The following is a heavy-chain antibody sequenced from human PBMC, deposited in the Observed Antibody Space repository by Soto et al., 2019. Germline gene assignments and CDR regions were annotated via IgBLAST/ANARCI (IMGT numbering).Heavy chain of an antibody. D-gene: IGHD5-12*01. V-gene: IGHV3-33*01. CDR3: ARIQGRGWVATTEIADY. CDR1: GFTFSSYG. CDR2: IWYDGSNK. Sequence: GGSLRLSCAASGFTFSSYGMHWVRQAPGKGLEWVAVIWYDGSNKYYADSVKGRFTISRDNSKNTLYLQMNSLRAEDTAVYYCARIQGRGWVATTEIADYWGQGTLVTVSS. J-gene: IGHJ4*02.